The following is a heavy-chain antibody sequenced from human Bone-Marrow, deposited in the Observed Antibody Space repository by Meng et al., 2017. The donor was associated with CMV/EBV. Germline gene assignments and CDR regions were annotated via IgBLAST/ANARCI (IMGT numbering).Heavy chain of an antibody. CDR1: GFTFSSYG. D-gene: IGHD2-2*01. J-gene: IGHJ6*02. Sequence: GGSLRLSCAASGFTFSSYGVHWVRQAPGKGLQWVASIRYDASNKYYRDSVKGRFTISRDNSKNTLYLQMNSLRAEDTAVYYCAKDQVVVVPALYSYYGLDVWGQWTTVPVSS. CDR3: AKDQVVVVPALYSYYGLDV. CDR2: IRYDASNK. V-gene: IGHV3-30*02.